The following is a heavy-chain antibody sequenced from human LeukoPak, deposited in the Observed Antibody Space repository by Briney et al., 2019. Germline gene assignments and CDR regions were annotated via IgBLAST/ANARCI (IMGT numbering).Heavy chain of an antibody. J-gene: IGHJ4*02. CDR2: ISSSSSYI. V-gene: IGHV3-21*01. CDR3: ARGEWSSSPFDY. Sequence: PGGSLRLSCAASRFTFTNYSMNWVRQAPGKGLEWVSFISSSSSYIYYADSVKGRFTISRDNARNSLYLQMNSLRADDTAVYYCARGEWSSSPFDYWGQGTLVTVSS. D-gene: IGHD6-6*01. CDR1: RFTFTNYS.